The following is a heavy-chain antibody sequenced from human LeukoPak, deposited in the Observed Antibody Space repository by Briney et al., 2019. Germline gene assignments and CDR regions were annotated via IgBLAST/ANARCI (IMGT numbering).Heavy chain of an antibody. D-gene: IGHD5-24*01. Sequence: GGSLRPSYAASGXNFITAAMTWVRQAPGKGLEWVSLIGSSGGSTYYADSVKGRFTISRDNSNHTLSLQMNSLRVEDTAIYYCVKDIQLSTWGLGTMVTVSS. V-gene: IGHV3-23*01. CDR3: VKDIQLST. J-gene: IGHJ3*01. CDR1: GXNFITAA. CDR2: IGSSGGST.